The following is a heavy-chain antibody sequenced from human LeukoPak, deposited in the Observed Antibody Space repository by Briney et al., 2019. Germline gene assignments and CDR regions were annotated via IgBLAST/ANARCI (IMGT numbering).Heavy chain of an antibody. CDR1: GYTFTSYG. V-gene: IGHV1-18*01. CDR2: ISAYNGNT. D-gene: IGHD1-26*01. J-gene: IGHJ5*02. Sequence: ASVKVSCKASGYTFTSYGISWVRQAPGQGLEWMGWISAYNGNTNYAQKLQGRVTITTDESTSTAYMELSSLRSEDTAVYYCARDTSYSGSQGDWFDPWGQGTLVTVSS. CDR3: ARDTSYSGSQGDWFDP.